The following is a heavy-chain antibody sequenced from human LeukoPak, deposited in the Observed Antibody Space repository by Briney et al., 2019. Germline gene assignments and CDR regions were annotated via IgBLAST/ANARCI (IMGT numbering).Heavy chain of an antibody. CDR3: ARGNMIVNWFDP. CDR1: GGTFSSYA. V-gene: IGHV1-69*13. D-gene: IGHD3-22*01. CDR2: IIPIFGTA. J-gene: IGHJ5*02. Sequence: SVTVSCKASGGTFSSYAISWVRQAPGQGLEWMGGIIPIFGTANYAQKFQGRVTITADESTSTAYMELSSLRSEDTAVYYCARGNMIVNWFDPWGQGTLVTVSS.